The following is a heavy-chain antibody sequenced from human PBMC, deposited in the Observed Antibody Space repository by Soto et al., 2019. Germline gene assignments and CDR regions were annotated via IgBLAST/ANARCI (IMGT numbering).Heavy chain of an antibody. D-gene: IGHD3-3*01. J-gene: IGHJ3*02. CDR1: GGSFSGYY. V-gene: IGHV4-34*01. CDR2: INHSGST. Sequence: SETLSLTCAVYGGSFSGYYWSWIRQPPGKGLEWIGEINHSGSTNYNPSLKSRVTISVDTSKNQFSLKLSSVTAADTAVYYCARVSDFWSGYRDAFDIWGQGTMVTVSS. CDR3: ARVSDFWSGYRDAFDI.